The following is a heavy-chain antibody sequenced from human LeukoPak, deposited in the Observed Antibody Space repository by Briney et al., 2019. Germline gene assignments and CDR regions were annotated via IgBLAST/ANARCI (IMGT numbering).Heavy chain of an antibody. V-gene: IGHV4-61*02. J-gene: IGHJ3*02. CDR1: GGSISSGSYY. Sequence: SQTLSLTCTVSGGSISSGSYYWSWIRQPAGKGLEWIGRIYTSGSTNYNPSLKSRVTISVDTSKNQFSLKLSSVTAADTAVYYCARDLGGFSSDAFDIWGQGTMVTVSS. CDR2: IYTSGST. D-gene: IGHD2-2*01. CDR3: ARDLGGFSSDAFDI.